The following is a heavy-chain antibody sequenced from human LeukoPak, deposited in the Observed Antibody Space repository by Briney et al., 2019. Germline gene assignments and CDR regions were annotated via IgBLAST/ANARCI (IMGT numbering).Heavy chain of an antibody. J-gene: IGHJ4*02. CDR2: IKQDGSEK. Sequence: PGGSLRLSCAASGFTFSSYWMSWVRQAPGKGLEWVANIKQDGSEKYYADSVKGRFTISRDNAKNSLYLQMNSLRAEDTAVYYCARDRTYDSSGLFDYWGQGTLVTVSS. D-gene: IGHD3-22*01. CDR1: GFTFSSYW. CDR3: ARDRTYDSSGLFDY. V-gene: IGHV3-7*01.